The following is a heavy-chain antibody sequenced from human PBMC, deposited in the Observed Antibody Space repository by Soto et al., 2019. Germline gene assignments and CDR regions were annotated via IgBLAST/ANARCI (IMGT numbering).Heavy chain of an antibody. J-gene: IGHJ5*02. CDR3: ARLPWETEKNYFDP. Sequence: QVHLQESGPGLVRPSQTLSLTCSVSGGSISSADHYWTWIRQPPGKGLEWMGYIYHSGNTHYNPSLKSRITISIDTSTNRFSLNLTSVTAADTAVYFCARLPWETEKNYFDPWGQGALVTVSS. CDR1: GGSISSADHY. D-gene: IGHD1-26*01. CDR2: IYHSGNT. V-gene: IGHV4-30-4*01.